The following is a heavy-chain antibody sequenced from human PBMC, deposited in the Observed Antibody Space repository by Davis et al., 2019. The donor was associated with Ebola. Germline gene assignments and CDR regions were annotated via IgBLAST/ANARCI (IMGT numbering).Heavy chain of an antibody. J-gene: IGHJ6*02. CDR1: GYTFTSYA. V-gene: IGHV1-3*01. D-gene: IGHD1/OR15-1a*01. CDR2: MNAGTGNT. CDR3: SRGKGTTIDYYGIDV. Sequence: ASVKVSCQASGYTFTSYAMHWVRQAPGHRLEWMGWMNAGTGNTKYSQKFQGRVTITRDTSAGTAYMELSSLRSDDTAVYYCSRGKGTTIDYYGIDVWGQGTTVTVSS.